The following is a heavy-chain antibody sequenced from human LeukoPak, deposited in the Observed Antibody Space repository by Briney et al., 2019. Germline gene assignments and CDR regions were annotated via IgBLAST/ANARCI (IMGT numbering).Heavy chain of an antibody. V-gene: IGHV1-18*01. J-gene: IGHJ4*02. CDR1: GYTFTSYG. CDR2: ISAYNGNT. D-gene: IGHD3-22*01. Sequence: GASVKVFCKASGYTFTSYGISWVRQAPGQGLEWMGWISAYNGNTNYAQKLQGRVTMTTDTSTSTAYMELRSPRSDDTAVYYCARFSIDEEIYYDSSGYDYWGQGTLVTVSS. CDR3: ARFSIDEEIYYDSSGYDY.